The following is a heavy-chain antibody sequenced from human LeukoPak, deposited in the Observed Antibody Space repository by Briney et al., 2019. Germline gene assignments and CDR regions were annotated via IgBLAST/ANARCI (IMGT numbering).Heavy chain of an antibody. J-gene: IGHJ6*03. D-gene: IGHD1-1*01. CDR3: ARVPSWKGYMDV. V-gene: IGHV3-21*01. CDR1: GFTFSSYA. Sequence: PGGSLRLSCSASGFTFSSYAMNWVRQAPGKGLEWVSSITSSSSDIYYADSVKGRFSISRDNAKNSLYLQMNSLRAEDTAVYYCARVPSWKGYMDVWGKGTTVTVSS. CDR2: ITSSSSDI.